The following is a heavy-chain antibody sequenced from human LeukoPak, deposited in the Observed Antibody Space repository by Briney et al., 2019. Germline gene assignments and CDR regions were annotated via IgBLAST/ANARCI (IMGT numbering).Heavy chain of an antibody. D-gene: IGHD3-3*01. CDR1: GGSISSHY. Sequence: SETLSLTCTVSGGSISSHYWSWIRQPPGKGLEWIGYIYYSGSTNYNPSLKSRVTISVDTSKNQFSLKLSSVTAADTAVYYCARGVPYYDFWSGPGGYYCYYMDVWGKGTTVTVSS. V-gene: IGHV4-59*11. J-gene: IGHJ6*03. CDR2: IYYSGST. CDR3: ARGVPYYDFWSGPGGYYCYYMDV.